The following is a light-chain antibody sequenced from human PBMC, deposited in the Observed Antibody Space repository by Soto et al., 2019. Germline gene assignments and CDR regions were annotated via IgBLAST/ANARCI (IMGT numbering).Light chain of an antibody. J-gene: IGKJ5*01. CDR2: DAS. CDR1: QSISSY. Sequence: DIQLTQSPSSLSASVRDRVTITCRASQSISSYLNWYQQKPGKAPKLLIYDASNLETGVPSRFSGSGSGTDFTFTISSLQPEDIATYYCQQYDNLITFGQGTRLEI. V-gene: IGKV1-33*01. CDR3: QQYDNLIT.